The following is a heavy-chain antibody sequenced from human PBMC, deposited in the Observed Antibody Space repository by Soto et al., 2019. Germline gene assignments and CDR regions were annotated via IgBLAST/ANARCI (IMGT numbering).Heavy chain of an antibody. V-gene: IGHV5-51*01. CDR3: ARAYSSSGLYYYYMDV. J-gene: IGHJ6*03. D-gene: IGHD6-6*01. CDR2: IYPGDSDT. CDR1: GYSFTSYW. Sequence: PGESLKISCKGSGYSFTSYWIGWVRQMPGKGLEWMGIIYPGDSDTRYSPSFQGQVTISADKSISTAYLQWSSLKASDTAMYYCARAYSSSGLYYYYMDVWGKGTTVTVSS.